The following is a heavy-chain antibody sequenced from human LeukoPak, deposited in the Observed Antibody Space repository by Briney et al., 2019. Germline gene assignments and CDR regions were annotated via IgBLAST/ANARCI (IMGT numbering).Heavy chain of an antibody. CDR2: VSSHGNDG. Sequence: GGSLRLSCAASGFTFSSYSMNWVRQAPGKGLEWVAVVSSHGNDGYYADSVKGRFTISRDNSKNTLYLQVDSLGAEDTAIYYCTRDAYNFNDFDYWGQGTLVTVSS. D-gene: IGHD5-24*01. V-gene: IGHV3-30*01. CDR1: GFTFSSYS. CDR3: TRDAYNFNDFDY. J-gene: IGHJ4*02.